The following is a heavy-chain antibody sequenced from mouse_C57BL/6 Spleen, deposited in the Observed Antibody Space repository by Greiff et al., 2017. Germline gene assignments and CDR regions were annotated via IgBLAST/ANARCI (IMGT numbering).Heavy chain of an antibody. V-gene: IGHV14-4*01. D-gene: IGHD2-2*01. Sequence: EVQLQQSGAELVRPGASVKLSCTASGFNIQDDYMHWVKQRPEQGLEWIGWIDPENGDTESASKFKGKATITADTSSNTAYLQLSSLTSEDTAVYYCTTPMVTTRSFDYWGQGTTLTVSS. J-gene: IGHJ2*01. CDR2: IDPENGDT. CDR1: GFNIQDDY. CDR3: TTPMVTTRSFDY.